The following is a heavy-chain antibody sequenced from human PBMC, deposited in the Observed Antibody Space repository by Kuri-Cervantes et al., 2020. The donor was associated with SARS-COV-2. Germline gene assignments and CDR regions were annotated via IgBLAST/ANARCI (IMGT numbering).Heavy chain of an antibody. CDR2: IYYSGST. V-gene: IGHV4-39*01. CDR1: GGSISSSSYH. Sequence: GSLRLSCTVSGGSISSSSYHWSWIRQHPGKGLEWIGSIYYSGSTYYNPSLKSRVTISVDTSKNQFSLKLSSVTAADTAVYYCARRSTSITIFGVVNINPFDYWGQGTLVTVSS. CDR3: ARRSTSITIFGVVNINPFDY. J-gene: IGHJ4*02. D-gene: IGHD3-3*01.